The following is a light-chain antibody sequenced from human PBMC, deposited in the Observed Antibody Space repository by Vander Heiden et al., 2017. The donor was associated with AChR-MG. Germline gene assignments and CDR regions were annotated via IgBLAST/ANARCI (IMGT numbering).Light chain of an antibody. Sequence: SSDLTQDPDVSVALGQTVRITCQGDRPRKYYPTWYQQKPRQAPRPVILGKNNRPSGIPDRVSGSNSGTNDSSTITGAGAEDEADDDYNSRDNNDSGVFGGGTKLTVL. CDR3: NSRDNNDSGV. CDR1: RPRKYY. CDR2: GKN. V-gene: IGLV3-19*01. J-gene: IGLJ2*01.